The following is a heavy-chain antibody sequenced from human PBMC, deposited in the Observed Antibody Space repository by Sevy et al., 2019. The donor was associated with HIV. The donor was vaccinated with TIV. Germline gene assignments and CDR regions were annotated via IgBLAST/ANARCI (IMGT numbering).Heavy chain of an antibody. D-gene: IGHD3-22*01. Sequence: GGSLRLSCAASGFTFSSHSMNWVRQTPGKGLEWISYISGTGNTIYYADSMKGRFTISRDNAKNSLYLQLKSLRDEDTAIYYCARVAPYYDSNVSDFWGQGSLVTVSS. CDR1: GFTFSSHS. J-gene: IGHJ4*02. CDR2: ISGTGNTI. V-gene: IGHV3-48*02. CDR3: ARVAPYYDSNVSDF.